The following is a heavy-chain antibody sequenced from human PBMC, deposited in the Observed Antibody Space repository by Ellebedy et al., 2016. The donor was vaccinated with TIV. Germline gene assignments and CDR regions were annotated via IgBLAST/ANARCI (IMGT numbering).Heavy chain of an antibody. D-gene: IGHD2-21*02. Sequence: SLKISXAASGFTFDDYAMHWVRQAPGKGLEWVSGINWNSGRIDYADSVKGRFTISRDNAKNSPYLQMNSLRPEDTALYFCAKDIRYCGGDCYEVDYFYGMHVWGQGTTVTVSS. CDR2: INWNSGRI. CDR3: AKDIRYCGGDCYEVDYFYGMHV. V-gene: IGHV3-9*01. CDR1: GFTFDDYA. J-gene: IGHJ6*02.